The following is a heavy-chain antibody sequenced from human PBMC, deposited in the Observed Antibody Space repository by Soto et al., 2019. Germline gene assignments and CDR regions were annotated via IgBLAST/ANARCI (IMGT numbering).Heavy chain of an antibody. V-gene: IGHV1-8*02. Sequence: VASVKVSCKASGYTFTGYYMHWVRQAPGQGLEWMGWMNPNSGNTGYAQKFQGRVTMTRNTSISTAYMELSSLRSEDTAVYYCALVVPAVYYYYMDVWGKGTTVTVSS. CDR3: ALVVPAVYYYYMDV. D-gene: IGHD2-2*01. J-gene: IGHJ6*03. CDR2: MNPNSGNT. CDR1: GYTFTGYY.